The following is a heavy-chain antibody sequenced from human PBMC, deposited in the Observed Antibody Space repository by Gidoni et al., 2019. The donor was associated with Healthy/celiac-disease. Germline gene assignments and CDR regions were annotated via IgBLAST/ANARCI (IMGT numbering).Heavy chain of an antibody. V-gene: IGHV4-61*02. CDR3: ARWAPLGGTLDY. CDR1: GGSISSGSYY. Sequence: QVQLQESGPGLVKPSQTLSLTFTLSGGSISSGSYYWSWIRQPAGKGLEWIGRIYTSGSTNYNPYLKSRVTISVDTSKNQFSLKLSSVTAADTAVYYCARWAPLGGTLDYWGQGTLVTVSS. CDR2: IYTSGST. J-gene: IGHJ4*02. D-gene: IGHD2-15*01.